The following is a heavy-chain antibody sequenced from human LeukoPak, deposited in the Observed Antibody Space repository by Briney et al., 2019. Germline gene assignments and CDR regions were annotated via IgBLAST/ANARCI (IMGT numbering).Heavy chain of an antibody. J-gene: IGHJ4*02. Sequence: ASVTVSCKASGYTFTSYGISWVRQAPGQGLEGMGWISAYNGNTNYAQKLQGRVTMTTDTSTSTAYMELRSLRSDDTAVYYCARDLYDSSGYSRGMSYFDYWGQGTLVTVSS. CDR3: ARDLYDSSGYSRGMSYFDY. CDR2: ISAYNGNT. V-gene: IGHV1-18*01. CDR1: GYTFTSYG. D-gene: IGHD3-22*01.